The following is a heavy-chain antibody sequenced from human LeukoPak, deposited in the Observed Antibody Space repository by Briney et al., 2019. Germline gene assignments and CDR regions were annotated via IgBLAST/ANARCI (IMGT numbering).Heavy chain of an antibody. CDR1: GGSISSSTYY. CDR2: IYYSGST. D-gene: IGHD1-26*01. CDR3: ARGMGALLGRAFDI. J-gene: IGHJ3*02. V-gene: IGHV4-39*07. Sequence: SETLSLTCTVSGGSISSSTYYWGWIRQPPGKGLEWIGSIYYSGSTYYNPSLKSRVTISIDTSKNQFSLKLSSVTAADTAVYYCARGMGALLGRAFDIWGQGTMVSVSS.